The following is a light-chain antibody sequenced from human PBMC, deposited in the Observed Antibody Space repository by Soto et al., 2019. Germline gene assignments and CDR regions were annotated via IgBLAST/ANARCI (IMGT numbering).Light chain of an antibody. V-gene: IGKV3-20*01. Sequence: EIVLTQSPGTLSLSPGERATLSCRAGQSVSSNYLAWYQQKPGQAPRLLIYGASSRATGIPDRFSGGGSGADFSLTTSRLEPKDFAVYYWQQYGSSLYTFSQRTKLEIK. CDR3: QQYGSSLYT. CDR1: QSVSSNY. J-gene: IGKJ2*01. CDR2: GAS.